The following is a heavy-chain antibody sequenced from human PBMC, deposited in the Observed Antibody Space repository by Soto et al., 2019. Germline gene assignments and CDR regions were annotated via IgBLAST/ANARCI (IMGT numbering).Heavy chain of an antibody. CDR1: GGSISSRDSY. D-gene: IGHD3-16*01. V-gene: IGHV4-39*01. Sequence: SETLSLTCTVSGGSISSRDSYWGWIRQPPGKGLEWIGSFHYSGSTYYNPSLKSRVTVSVDTSKNQLSLRVTSVTAADTAVYYCARGFGRSHFDYWGQGTLVTVSS. J-gene: IGHJ4*02. CDR3: ARGFGRSHFDY. CDR2: FHYSGST.